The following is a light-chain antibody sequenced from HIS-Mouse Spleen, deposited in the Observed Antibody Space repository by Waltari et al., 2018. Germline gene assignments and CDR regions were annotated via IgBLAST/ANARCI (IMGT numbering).Light chain of an antibody. J-gene: IGLJ3*02. CDR2: EVS. V-gene: IGLV2-18*01. CDR1: SSDVGSYNR. Sequence: QSALTQPPSVSGSPGQSVTISCTGTSSDVGSYNRLSWYQQPPGTAPKLMIYEVSHRPSGVPDRFSGSKSGNTASLTISGLQAEDEADYYCSLYTSSSTWVFGGGTKLTVL. CDR3: SLYTSSSTWV.